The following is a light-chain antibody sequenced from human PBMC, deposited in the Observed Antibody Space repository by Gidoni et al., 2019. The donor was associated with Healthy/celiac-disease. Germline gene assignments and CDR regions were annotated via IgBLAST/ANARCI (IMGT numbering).Light chain of an antibody. Sequence: DIQLTKSPSSLSASVGDIVTITCQASPDISHYLNWYQQKPGKAPKLLIYDASNLELGVPSRFSGSGSGTDFTFTICSLQPEDIATYYCQQYDNLPSTFGQGTRLEIK. CDR3: QQYDNLPST. CDR2: DAS. J-gene: IGKJ5*01. CDR1: PDISHY. V-gene: IGKV1-33*01.